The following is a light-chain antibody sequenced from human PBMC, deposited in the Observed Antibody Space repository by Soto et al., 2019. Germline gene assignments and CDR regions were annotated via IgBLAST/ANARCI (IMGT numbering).Light chain of an antibody. CDR2: DAS. J-gene: IGKJ5*01. CDR3: QPRTKWPIT. CDR1: QRVSRH. V-gene: IGKV3-11*01. Sequence: EIVLTQSPATLSLSPGERATLSCRASQRVSRHLAWYQQKPGQAPRLLIYDASTRATGILARFSGSGSGTDFTLSISSLEPEDFAVYYCQPRTKWPITFGQGTRLEIK.